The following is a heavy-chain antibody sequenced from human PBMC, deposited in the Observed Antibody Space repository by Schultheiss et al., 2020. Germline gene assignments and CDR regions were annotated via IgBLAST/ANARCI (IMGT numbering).Heavy chain of an antibody. CDR2: ISGSGGST. V-gene: IGHV3-23*01. D-gene: IGHD6-13*01. CDR3: TTDHAGIAAAANFDY. Sequence: GESLKISCAASGFTFSSYAMSWVRQAPGKGLEWVSAISGSGGSTYYADSVKGRFTISRDNSKNTLYLQMNSLRAEDTAVYYCTTDHAGIAAAANFDYWGQGTLVTVSS. J-gene: IGHJ4*02. CDR1: GFTFSSYA.